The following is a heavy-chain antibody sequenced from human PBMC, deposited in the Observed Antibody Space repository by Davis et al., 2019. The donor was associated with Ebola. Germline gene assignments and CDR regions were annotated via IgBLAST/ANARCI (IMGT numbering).Heavy chain of an antibody. Sequence: GGSLRLSCAASGSTFSTYNMDWVRQAPGKGLEWVANIGSDTHYADSVKGRFTISRDNAKNSLYLQMNSLRDEDTAVYYCVRQWFGETDWGQGTLVTVSS. CDR1: GSTFSTYN. CDR2: IGSDT. D-gene: IGHD3-10*01. CDR3: VRQWFGETD. J-gene: IGHJ4*02. V-gene: IGHV3-48*02.